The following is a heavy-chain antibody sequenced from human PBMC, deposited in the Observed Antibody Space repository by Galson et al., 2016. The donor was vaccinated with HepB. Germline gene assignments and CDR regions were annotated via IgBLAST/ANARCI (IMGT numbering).Heavy chain of an antibody. CDR1: GGSISAFY. Sequence: LSLTCTVSGGSISAFYWSWIRQPPGKGLEWIGYIYYSGSTNYNPSLKSRLTISVDTSKNQFSLKLGSVTAADTAVYYCARGTSDFYYIWGQGTLVTVSS. D-gene: IGHD3-22*01. V-gene: IGHV4-59*01. J-gene: IGHJ4*02. CDR2: IYYSGST. CDR3: ARGTSDFYYI.